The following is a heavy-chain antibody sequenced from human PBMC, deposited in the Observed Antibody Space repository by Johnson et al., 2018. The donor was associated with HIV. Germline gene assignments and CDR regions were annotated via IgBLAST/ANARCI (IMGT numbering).Heavy chain of an antibody. J-gene: IGHJ3*01. CDR2: ISYDGSNK. CDR1: TFSSYA. Sequence: TFSSYAMHWVRQAPGKGLEWVAVISYDGSNKYYADSVKGRFTISRDNAKNSLYLQMNSLRAEDTAVYYCAREGYSGSLVWPDAFDFWGQGTTVTVSS. D-gene: IGHD1-26*01. CDR3: AREGYSGSLVWPDAFDF. V-gene: IGHV3-30-3*01.